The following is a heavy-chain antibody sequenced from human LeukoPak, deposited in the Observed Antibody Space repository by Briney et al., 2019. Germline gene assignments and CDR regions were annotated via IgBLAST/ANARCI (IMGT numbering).Heavy chain of an antibody. V-gene: IGHV5-51*01. CDR3: ARRGQYDSSGSYPFDH. Sequence: GESLKISGKGSGYSFSTYWIGWVRQMPGKGLEWMGTIYPCDSDTRYSPSFQGQVTISADKSINTTVLQWISLKATDTAMYFCARRGQYDSSGSYPFDHWGQGTMVTVSS. CDR2: IYPCDSDT. J-gene: IGHJ4*02. CDR1: GYSFSTYW. D-gene: IGHD3-22*01.